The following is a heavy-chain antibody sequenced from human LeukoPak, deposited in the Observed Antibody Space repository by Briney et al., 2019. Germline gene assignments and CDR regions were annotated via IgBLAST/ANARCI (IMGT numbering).Heavy chain of an antibody. V-gene: IGHV4-59*12. Sequence: PSETLSLTCTVSGSSINSYYWSWIRQTPGKGLEWIGYNYYSGITNYNPSLKSRVTMSVDTSKNQFSLKLSSATAADTAVYYCARGSSSSTAGPLYYFDYWGQGTLVTVSS. CDR1: GSSINSYY. CDR3: ARGSSSSTAGPLYYFDY. J-gene: IGHJ4*02. CDR2: NYYSGIT. D-gene: IGHD6-13*01.